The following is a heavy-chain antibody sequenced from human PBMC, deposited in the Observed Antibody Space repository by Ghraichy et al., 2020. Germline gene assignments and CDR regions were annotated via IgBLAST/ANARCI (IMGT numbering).Heavy chain of an antibody. Sequence: GGSLRLSCAASGFTFSSYAMSWVRQAPGKGLEWVSAISGSGGSTYYADSVKGRFTISRDNSKNTLYLQMNSLRAEDTAVYYCAKLQSGYGDYDPFDYWGQGTLVTVSS. CDR2: ISGSGGST. CDR3: AKLQSGYGDYDPFDY. V-gene: IGHV3-23*01. CDR1: GFTFSSYA. J-gene: IGHJ4*02. D-gene: IGHD4-17*01.